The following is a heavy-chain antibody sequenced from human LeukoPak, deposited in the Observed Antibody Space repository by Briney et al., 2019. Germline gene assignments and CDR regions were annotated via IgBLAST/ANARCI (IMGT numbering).Heavy chain of an antibody. V-gene: IGHV3-7*01. J-gene: IGHJ4*02. D-gene: IGHD2-21*01. CDR3: ASNCGADC. CDR2: IKHDGGEQ. CDR1: GFTFSSYW. Sequence: SGGSLRLSCAASGFTFSSYWMGWVRQTPGKGLEWLASIKHDGGEQNYVDSVKGRFTIFRDNAKNSLYLQMNSLRVDDTAVHYCASNCGADCWGQGTLVTVSS.